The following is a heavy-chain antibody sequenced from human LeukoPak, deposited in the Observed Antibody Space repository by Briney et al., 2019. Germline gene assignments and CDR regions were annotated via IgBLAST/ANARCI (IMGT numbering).Heavy chain of an antibody. CDR2: ISSRGDT. CDR3: AREYGDFDY. V-gene: IGHV4-4*07. Sequence: SETLSLTCIVSGGSITNYYWSWIRQPAGKGLQWIGRISSRGDTNYNPSLKSRVFMLIDRSKNQFSLKLLSLTAADTAVYYCAREYGDFDYWGRGTLVTVSS. D-gene: IGHD4-17*01. CDR1: GGSITNYY. J-gene: IGHJ4*02.